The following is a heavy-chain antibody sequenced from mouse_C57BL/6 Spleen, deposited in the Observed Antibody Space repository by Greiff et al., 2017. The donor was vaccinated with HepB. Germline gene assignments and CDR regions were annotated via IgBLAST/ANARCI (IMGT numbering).Heavy chain of an antibody. CDR3: ASPNWAYAMDY. J-gene: IGHJ4*01. CDR2: IWSGGST. D-gene: IGHD4-1*01. Sequence: VKVVESGPGLVQPSQSLSITCTVSGFSLTSYGVHWVRQSPGKGLEWLGVIWSGGSTDYNAAFISRLSISKDNSKSQVFFKMNSLQADDTAIYYCASPNWAYAMDYWGQGTSVTVSS. CDR1: GFSLTSYG. V-gene: IGHV2-2*01.